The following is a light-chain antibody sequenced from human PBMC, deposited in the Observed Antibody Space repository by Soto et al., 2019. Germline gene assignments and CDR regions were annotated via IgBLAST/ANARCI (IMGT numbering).Light chain of an antibody. V-gene: IGKV3-11*01. CDR3: HQYSSTPRT. Sequence: ENVLTQSPATLSLSPGERATLSCRASQSVSSNLAWYQQKPGQAPRLLIYDASNRATGIPARFSGSGSGTDFTLTISSLQPEDFAVYYCHQYSSTPRTFGRGTKVEIK. CDR1: QSVSSN. CDR2: DAS. J-gene: IGKJ1*01.